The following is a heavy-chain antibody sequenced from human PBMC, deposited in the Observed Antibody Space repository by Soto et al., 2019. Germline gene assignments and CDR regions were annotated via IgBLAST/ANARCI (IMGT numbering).Heavy chain of an antibody. CDR1: WFTFSGSA. J-gene: IGHJ6*02. CDR3: TSSSTPYYYYYGMDV. CDR2: IRSKANSYAT. Sequence: GGSLRLSCAASWFTFSGSAMHWVRQASGKGLEWVGRIRSKANSYATAYAASGKGRFTISRDDSKNTAYLQMNSLKTEDTAVYYCTSSSTPYYYYYGMDVWGQGTTVTVSS. V-gene: IGHV3-73*01. D-gene: IGHD6-6*01.